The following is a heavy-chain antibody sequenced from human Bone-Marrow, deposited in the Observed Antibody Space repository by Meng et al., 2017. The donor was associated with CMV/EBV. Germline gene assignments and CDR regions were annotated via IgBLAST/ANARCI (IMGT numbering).Heavy chain of an antibody. V-gene: IGHV3-74*01. Sequence: GESLKISCAASGFTLSNNWMHWVRQAPGKGLVWVSRIKSDGSSTSYADSVKGRFTISRDNAKNTLYLQMNSLRAEDTAVYYCAREEPAIGWDAFDIWGQGPRVT. D-gene: IGHD2-2*01. CDR2: IKSDGSST. CDR1: GFTLSNNW. J-gene: IGHJ3*02. CDR3: AREEPAIGWDAFDI.